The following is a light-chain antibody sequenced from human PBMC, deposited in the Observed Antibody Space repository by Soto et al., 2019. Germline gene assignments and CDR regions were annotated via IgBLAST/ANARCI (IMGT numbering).Light chain of an antibody. CDR2: GAS. V-gene: IGKV3-15*01. J-gene: IGKJ2*01. CDR3: QQYNNWPYT. Sequence: EIVMTQSPATLSVSPGERATLSCRASQSVSSYLAWYQQKPGQAPRLLIYGASTRATGFPARFSGSGSGTEFTLTISSLQSEDFAVYYCQQYNNWPYTFGQGTKLEI. CDR1: QSVSSY.